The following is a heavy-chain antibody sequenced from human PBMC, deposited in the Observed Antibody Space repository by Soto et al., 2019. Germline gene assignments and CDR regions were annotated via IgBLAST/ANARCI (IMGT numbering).Heavy chain of an antibody. CDR3: ARGIYSSPSGFDP. V-gene: IGHV4-59*01. CDR2: IYYSGST. CDR1: GVSISSYY. Sequence: SETLSLTCTVSGVSISSYYWSWIRQPPGKGLEWIGYIYYSGSTNYNPSLKSRVTISVDTSKNQFSLKLSSVTAADTAVYHCARGIYSSPSGFDPRGQGTRVSVSS. J-gene: IGHJ5*02. D-gene: IGHD6-13*01.